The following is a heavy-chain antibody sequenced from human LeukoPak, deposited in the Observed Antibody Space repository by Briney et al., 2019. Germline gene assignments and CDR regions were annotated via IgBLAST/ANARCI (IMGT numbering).Heavy chain of an antibody. CDR2: ISSDGSNK. D-gene: IGHD3-3*01. Sequence: PGRSLRLSCAASGFTFSSYTIHWVRQAPGKGLEWVALISSDGSNKFYANSEKGRFTISRDNSKKTVYLQMNSLRGEDTAVYSCARGATNDFWSGYGWFDPWGQGTLVTVSS. CDR1: GFTFSSYT. J-gene: IGHJ5*02. V-gene: IGHV3-30*04. CDR3: ARGATNDFWSGYGWFDP.